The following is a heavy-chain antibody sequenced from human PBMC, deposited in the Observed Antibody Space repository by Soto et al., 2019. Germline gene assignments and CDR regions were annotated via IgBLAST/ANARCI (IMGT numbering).Heavy chain of an antibody. D-gene: IGHD6-13*01. V-gene: IGHV3-23*01. J-gene: IGHJ4*02. Sequence: GRSLRLSCAASGFTFSRHAMTWVRQAPGKGLEWVSGLSDSGGSIYYADSVKGRFTISRDKSMNTLYLQMNTLRAEDTAIYYCAKVSSSWYAGFFDLWGQGTLVTVSS. CDR3: AKVSSSWYAGFFDL. CDR2: LSDSGGSI. CDR1: GFTFSRHA.